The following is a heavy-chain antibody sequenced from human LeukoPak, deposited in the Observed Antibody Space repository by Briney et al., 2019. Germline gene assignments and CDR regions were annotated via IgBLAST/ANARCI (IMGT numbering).Heavy chain of an antibody. D-gene: IGHD2-15*01. CDR2: IYYSGST. Sequence: SETLSLTCTVSGGSISSGGYYWSWIRQHPGKGLEWIGYIYYSGSTYYNPSLKSRLTISVDTSKNQFSLKLSSVTAADTAVYYCARDSLGYCSGGSCYHPAEDAFDIWGQGTMVTVSS. V-gene: IGHV4-31*03. J-gene: IGHJ3*02. CDR3: ARDSLGYCSGGSCYHPAEDAFDI. CDR1: GGSISSGGYY.